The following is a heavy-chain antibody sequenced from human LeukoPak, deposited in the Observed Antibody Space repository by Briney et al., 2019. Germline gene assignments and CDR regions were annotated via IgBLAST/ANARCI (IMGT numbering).Heavy chain of an antibody. CDR2: IGGSGVTK. V-gene: IGHV3-23*01. Sequence: GGSLRLSCAASGFTFSNAWMSWVRQAPGKGLEWVSTIGGSGVTKFYADSVEGRFTISRDNSNNALFLQMNSLRAEDMAIYYCARGASSWEYTTFDVWGQGTIVTVSS. D-gene: IGHD6-13*01. CDR3: ARGASSWEYTTFDV. J-gene: IGHJ3*01. CDR1: GFTFSNAW.